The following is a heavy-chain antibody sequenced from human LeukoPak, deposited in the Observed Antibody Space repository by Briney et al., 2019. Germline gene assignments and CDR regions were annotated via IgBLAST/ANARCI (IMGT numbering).Heavy chain of an antibody. CDR1: GYTFTGYY. D-gene: IGHD3-22*01. J-gene: IGHJ3*02. CDR2: INPNSGGT. Sequence: ASVKVSCKASGYTFTGYYMHWVRQAPGQGLEWMGWINPNSGGTHYAQKFQGRVTMTRDTSISTAYMELSSLRSEDTAVYYCATVGDYYDSSGYYYVGAFDIWGQGTMVTVSS. CDR3: ATVGDYYDSSGYYYVGAFDI. V-gene: IGHV1-2*02.